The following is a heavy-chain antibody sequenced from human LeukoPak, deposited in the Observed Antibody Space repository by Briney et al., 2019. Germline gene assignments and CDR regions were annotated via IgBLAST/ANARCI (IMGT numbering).Heavy chain of an antibody. J-gene: IGHJ4*02. CDR2: ISAYNGNT. CDR3: ARGSYYYDSSGRLFDY. V-gene: IGHV1-18*01. CDR1: GYTFTSYG. D-gene: IGHD3-22*01. Sequence: ASVKVSCKASGYTFTSYGISWVRQAPGQGLEWMGWISAYNGNTNYAQKLQGRVTMTTDTSTSTAYMELRSLRSDDTAVYYCARGSYYYDSSGRLFDYWGQGTLVTVSS.